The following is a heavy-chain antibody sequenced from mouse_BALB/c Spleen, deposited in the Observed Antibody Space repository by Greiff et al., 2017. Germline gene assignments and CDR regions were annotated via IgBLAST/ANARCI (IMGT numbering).Heavy chain of an antibody. J-gene: IGHJ4*01. CDR3: VRDRVTTVVATRGAMDY. D-gene: IGHD1-1*01. CDR2: IWTGGGT. CDR1: GFSLTSYD. V-gene: IGHV2-9-2*01. Sequence: QVQLKESGPGLVAPSQSLSITCTVSGFSLTSYDISWIRQPPGKGLEWLGVIWTGGGTNYNSAFMSRLSISKDNSKSQVFLKMNSLQTDDTAIYYCVRDRVTTVVATRGAMDYWGQGTSVTVSS.